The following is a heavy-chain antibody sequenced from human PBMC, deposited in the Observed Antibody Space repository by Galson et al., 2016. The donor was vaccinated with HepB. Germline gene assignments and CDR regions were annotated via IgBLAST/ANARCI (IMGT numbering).Heavy chain of an antibody. J-gene: IGHJ6*02. V-gene: IGHV3-11*01. CDR3: AKSRRFSYKALDV. CDR1: GFNLGDFY. CDR2: IDSTSAAK. D-gene: IGHD2-2*02. Sequence: SLRLSCAASGFNLGDFYMTRIRQPPGRGLEWISSIDSTSAAKNYADSVKGRFSISRDNAGNSLYLEMSSLRAEDTAIYWCAKSRRFSYKALDVWGPGTTVTVAS.